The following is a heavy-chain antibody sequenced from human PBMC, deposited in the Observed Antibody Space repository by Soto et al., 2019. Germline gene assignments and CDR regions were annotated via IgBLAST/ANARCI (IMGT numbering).Heavy chain of an antibody. Sequence: SETLSLTCTVSGGSISSSSYYWGWIRQPPGKGLEWIGSIYYSGSTYYNPSLKSRVTISVDTSMNQFSLKLSSVTAADTAVYFCARRRRSYGSGSYSVDYWGQGTLVTVSS. J-gene: IGHJ4*02. CDR1: GGSISSSSYY. D-gene: IGHD3-10*01. CDR2: IYYSGST. V-gene: IGHV4-39*01. CDR3: ARRRRSYGSGSYSVDY.